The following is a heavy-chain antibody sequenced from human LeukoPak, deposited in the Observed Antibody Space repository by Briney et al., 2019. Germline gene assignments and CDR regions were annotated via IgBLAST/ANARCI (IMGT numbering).Heavy chain of an antibody. Sequence: PGGSLRLSCAASGFTFSSYAMHWVRQAPGKGLEWVSAISGSGGSTYYADSVKGRFTISRDNSKNTLYLQMNSLRAEDTAVYYCAKGVSYCGGDCYWVYFDYWGQGTLVTVSS. J-gene: IGHJ4*02. CDR1: GFTFSSYA. D-gene: IGHD2-21*02. CDR2: ISGSGGST. CDR3: AKGVSYCGGDCYWVYFDY. V-gene: IGHV3-23*01.